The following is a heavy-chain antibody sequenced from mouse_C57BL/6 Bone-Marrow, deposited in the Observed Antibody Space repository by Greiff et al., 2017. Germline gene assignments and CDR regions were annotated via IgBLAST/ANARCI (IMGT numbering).Heavy chain of an antibody. J-gene: IGHJ4*01. CDR2: IDPENGDT. D-gene: IGHD1-1*01. Sequence: VQLQQSGAELVRPGASVKLSCTASGFNIKDDYMHWVKQRPEQGLEWIGWIDPENGDTEYASKFQGKATITADTSSNTAYLQLSSLTSEDTAVYYCASNYYGSSPLYAMDYWGQGTSVTVSS. CDR3: ASNYYGSSPLYAMDY. CDR1: GFNIKDDY. V-gene: IGHV14-4*01.